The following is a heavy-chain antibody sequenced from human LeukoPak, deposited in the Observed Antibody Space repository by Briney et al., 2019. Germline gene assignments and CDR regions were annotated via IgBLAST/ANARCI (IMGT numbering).Heavy chain of an antibody. D-gene: IGHD3-9*01. Sequence: SETLSLTCTVSGGSISSSSYYWGWLRQPPGKGLEWIGSIYYSGSTYYNPSLKSRVTISVDTSKNQFSLKLSSVTAADTAVYYCARSLILTGYFGYWGQGTLSPSPQ. J-gene: IGHJ4*02. CDR2: IYYSGST. V-gene: IGHV4-39*01. CDR3: ARSLILTGYFGY. CDR1: GGSISSSSYY.